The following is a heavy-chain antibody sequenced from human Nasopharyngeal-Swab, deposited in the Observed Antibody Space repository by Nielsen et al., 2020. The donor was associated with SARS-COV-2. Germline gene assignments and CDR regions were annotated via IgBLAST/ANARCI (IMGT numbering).Heavy chain of an antibody. V-gene: IGHV3-53*01. CDR2: MYAGGDI. D-gene: IGHD5-24*01. CDR3: ARDRRDVDNQ. Sequence: GESLKISCAASGFDVSDNYMSWFRQAPGKGLEWVSVMYAGGDIYYADSVKGRFTISRDSSKNTLYLQMNSLRVEDTALYYCARDRRDVDNQWGQGTLVTVSS. CDR1: GFDVSDNY. J-gene: IGHJ4*02.